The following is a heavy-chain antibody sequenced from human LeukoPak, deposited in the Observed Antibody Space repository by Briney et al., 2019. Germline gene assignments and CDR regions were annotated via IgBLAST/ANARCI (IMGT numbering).Heavy chain of an antibody. CDR1: GGSFGSHDYY. CDR3: ARGELLYDY. Sequence: PSQTLSLTCTVSGGSFGSHDYYCSWIRQPPGKGLEWIGYIHYSGSTFYNPSLKSRVTISVDTSKNQFSLNLNSVTAADTAVYYCARGELLYDYWGQGTLVTVSS. V-gene: IGHV4-30-4*01. CDR2: IHYSGST. J-gene: IGHJ4*02. D-gene: IGHD2-15*01.